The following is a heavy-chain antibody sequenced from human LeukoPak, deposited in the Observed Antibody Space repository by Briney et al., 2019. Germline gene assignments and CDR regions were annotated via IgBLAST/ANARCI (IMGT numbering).Heavy chain of an antibody. CDR2: IIPIFGTA. D-gene: IGHD5-24*01. Sequence: ASVKVSCKSPGGTFSSYAISWVRQAPGQGLEWMGRIIPIFGTANYAQKFQGRVTITADKSTSTAYMELSSLRSEDTAVYYCARDREGSSYYYYYYYMDVWGKGTTVTVSS. J-gene: IGHJ6*03. CDR3: ARDREGSSYYYYYYYMDV. V-gene: IGHV1-69*06. CDR1: GGTFSSYA.